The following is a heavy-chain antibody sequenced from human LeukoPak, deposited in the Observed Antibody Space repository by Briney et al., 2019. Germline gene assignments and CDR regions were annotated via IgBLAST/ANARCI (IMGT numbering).Heavy chain of an antibody. CDR3: STGSGHAFDI. V-gene: IGHV3-74*01. J-gene: IGHJ3*02. Sequence: GGSLRLSCAASGFTFSSYWMHWVRQVPGKGLVWVSRINSDGSSTSYADSVKGRVTISRDNAMNTLYVQMNSLRAEDTAVYYCSTGSGHAFDIWGRGTMVTVSS. D-gene: IGHD3-10*01. CDR2: INSDGSST. CDR1: GFTFSSYW.